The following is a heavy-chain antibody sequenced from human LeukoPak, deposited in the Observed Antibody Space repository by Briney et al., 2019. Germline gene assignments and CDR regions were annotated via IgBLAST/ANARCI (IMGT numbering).Heavy chain of an antibody. CDR2: IYYRGST. CDR3: ARGDYAVREFDY. Sequence: KTSETLSLTCTVSGGSISSYYWSWIRQPPGKGLEWIGYIYYRGSTNYNPSLKSRVTISVDTSKNQFSLKLSSVTAADTAVSYCARGDYAVREFDYWGQGTLVTVSS. CDR1: GGSISSYY. D-gene: IGHD4-17*01. J-gene: IGHJ4*02. V-gene: IGHV4-59*01.